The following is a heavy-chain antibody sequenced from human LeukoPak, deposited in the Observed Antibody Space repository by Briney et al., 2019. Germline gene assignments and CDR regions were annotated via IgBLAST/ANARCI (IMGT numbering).Heavy chain of an antibody. CDR1: GDRVSSNSAA. Sequence: SQTLSLTCAISGDRVSSNSAAWDWIRQSPSRGLEWLGRTYYRSKWYNDYAVSVKSRTTINPDTSKNQFSLQLNSVTPEDTAVYYCARSGVIDMVPFDHWGQGTLSPSPQ. CDR3: ARSGVIDMVPFDH. V-gene: IGHV6-1*01. D-gene: IGHD2-21*01. CDR2: TYYRSKWYN. J-gene: IGHJ4*02.